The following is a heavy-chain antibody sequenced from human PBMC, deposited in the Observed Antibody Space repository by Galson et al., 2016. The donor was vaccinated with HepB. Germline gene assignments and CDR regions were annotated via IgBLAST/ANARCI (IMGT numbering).Heavy chain of an antibody. Sequence: SETLSLTCSVYGGSLSGYYWNWIRQPPGKGLEWIGEFNNSGSTNYNPSLKSRVTISVDTSKNQISLKVTSVNAADTAVYYCARGRFSGYFLWGQGTPVTVSP. CDR1: GGSLSGYY. CDR3: ARGRFSGYFL. V-gene: IGHV4-34*01. CDR2: FNNSGST. J-gene: IGHJ4*02. D-gene: IGHD5-12*01.